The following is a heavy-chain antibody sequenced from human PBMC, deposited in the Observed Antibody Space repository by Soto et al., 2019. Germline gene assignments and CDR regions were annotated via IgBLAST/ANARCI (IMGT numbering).Heavy chain of an antibody. CDR1: GYTFTSYY. CDR2: INPSGGST. CDR3: ASGYSSGWPDY. V-gene: IGHV1-46*01. J-gene: IGHJ4*02. D-gene: IGHD6-19*01. Sequence: QVQLVQSGAEVKKPGASVKVSCKASGYTFTSYYMHWVRQAPGQGLEWMGIINPSGGSTSYAQKFQGRVTMTRDTSTSTVYMELSSLRSEDTAVYYWASGYSSGWPDYWGQGTLVTVSS.